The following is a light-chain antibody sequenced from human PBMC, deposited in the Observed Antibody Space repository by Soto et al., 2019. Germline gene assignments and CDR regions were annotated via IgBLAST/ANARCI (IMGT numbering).Light chain of an antibody. CDR3: SSYTSSSTV. CDR1: SSDVGGYNY. J-gene: IGLJ2*01. CDR2: DVS. V-gene: IGLV2-14*01. Sequence: QSALTQPASVSGSPGQSITISCTGTSSDVGGYNYVSWYQQHPGKAPKLMIYDVSNRPSGVSNRFSGSKSGNTASLTISGRQDEDEADYFCSSYTSSSTVFGGGTKLTVL.